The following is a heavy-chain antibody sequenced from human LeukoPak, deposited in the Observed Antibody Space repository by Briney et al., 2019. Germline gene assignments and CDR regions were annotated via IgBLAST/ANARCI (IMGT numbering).Heavy chain of an antibody. CDR1: VGAFSVYY. CDR3: ARSRRYCSGGSCGGSTRPFDY. Sequence: PSQTLSLTCAVYVGAFSVYYWSCIRQPPGKGVEWSGGINNSGSTNYNPSLKSRVIISVDTSKNQFSLKLSSVTAADTAVYYCARSRRYCSGGSCGGSTRPFDYWGQGTLVTVSS. D-gene: IGHD2-15*01. V-gene: IGHV4-34*01. J-gene: IGHJ4*02. CDR2: INNSGST.